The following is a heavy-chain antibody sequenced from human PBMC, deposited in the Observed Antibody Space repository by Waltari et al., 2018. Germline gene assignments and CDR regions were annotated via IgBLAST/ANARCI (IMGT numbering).Heavy chain of an antibody. V-gene: IGHV1-69*01. CDR2: IIPIFGSA. CDR3: ARDGGYNFGGWFDP. CDR1: GGTFSSYA. D-gene: IGHD5-12*01. Sequence: QVQLVQSGAEVKKPGSSVKVSCKASGGTFSSYAIRWLRQAPGQGLEWMGGIIPIFGSANYAQKFQGRVTITADESTSTAYMELSSLRSEDTAVYYCARDGGYNFGGWFDPWGQGTLVTVSS. J-gene: IGHJ5*02.